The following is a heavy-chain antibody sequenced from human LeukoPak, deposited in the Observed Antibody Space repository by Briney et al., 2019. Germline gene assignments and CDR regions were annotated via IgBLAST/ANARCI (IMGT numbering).Heavy chain of an antibody. V-gene: IGHV1-2*02. CDR1: GYTFTGYF. CDR2: INPYSTGT. Sequence: GASVKVSCKASGYTFTGYFMHWVRQVPGQGLEWMGLINPYSTGTDYAQKFQGRVTMTRDTSISTAYMELRRLRSDDTAVYYCARALSPVAGQNELDYWGQGTLVTVSS. J-gene: IGHJ4*02. D-gene: IGHD6-19*01. CDR3: ARALSPVAGQNELDY.